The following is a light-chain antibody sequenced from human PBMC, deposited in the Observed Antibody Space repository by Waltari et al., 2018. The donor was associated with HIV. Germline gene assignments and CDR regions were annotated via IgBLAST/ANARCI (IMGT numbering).Light chain of an antibody. V-gene: IGKV3-11*01. Sequence: EIVLTQSPATLSLSPGERATLSCRASQSVSTYLAWYQQKPGQAPRLRIYGASSRATGIPARLSVSGSGTDFTLTIRSLEPGDFGVYYCHQRSNWPITFGQGTRLEIK. CDR1: QSVSTY. J-gene: IGKJ5*01. CDR2: GAS. CDR3: HQRSNWPIT.